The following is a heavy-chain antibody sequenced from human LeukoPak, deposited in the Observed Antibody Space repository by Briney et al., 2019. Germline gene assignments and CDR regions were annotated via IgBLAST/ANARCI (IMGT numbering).Heavy chain of an antibody. Sequence: PGGSLRLSCAASGFTFTNYWMHWVRQAPGKGLVWVSRIDIDGTGTSYADSVKGRFTISRDDSKNTLFLQMNSLRAEDTARYYCAKDSFSHNGVYDALDIWGQGTMVTVSS. CDR3: AKDSFSHNGVYDALDI. CDR1: GFTFTNYW. J-gene: IGHJ3*02. CDR2: IDIDGTGT. V-gene: IGHV3-74*01. D-gene: IGHD2-8*01.